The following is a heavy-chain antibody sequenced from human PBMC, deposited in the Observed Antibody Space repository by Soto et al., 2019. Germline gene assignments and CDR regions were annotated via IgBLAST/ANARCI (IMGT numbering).Heavy chain of an antibody. V-gene: IGHV3-21*01. D-gene: IGHD3-3*01. CDR3: ARGTYYDFWSGSVPDY. Sequence: GVSLRLSCAASGFTFSSYSMNWVRQAPWKGLEWASSISSSSSYIYYADSVKGRFAISRDNAKNSLYLQMNSLRAEDTAVYYCARGTYYDFWSGSVPDYWGQGTLVTVSS. J-gene: IGHJ4*02. CDR1: GFTFSSYS. CDR2: ISSSSSYI.